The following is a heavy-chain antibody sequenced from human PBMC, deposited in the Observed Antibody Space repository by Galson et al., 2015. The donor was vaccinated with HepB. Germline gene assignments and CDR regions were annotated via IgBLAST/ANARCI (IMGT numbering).Heavy chain of an antibody. Sequence: SVKVSCKASGYTFTSSGISWVRQAPGQGLEWMGWISACNGNTNYAQKLQGRVTMTTDTSTSTAYMELRSLRSDDTAVYYCARDPSYLDYGSGSYYYYFDYWGQGTLVTVSS. J-gene: IGHJ4*02. V-gene: IGHV1-18*01. D-gene: IGHD3-10*01. CDR2: ISACNGNT. CDR3: ARDPSYLDYGSGSYYYYFDY. CDR1: GYTFTSSG.